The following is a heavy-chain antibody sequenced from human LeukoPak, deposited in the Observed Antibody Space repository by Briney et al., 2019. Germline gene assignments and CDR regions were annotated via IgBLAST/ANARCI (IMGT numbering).Heavy chain of an antibody. J-gene: IGHJ4*02. CDR1: VYLFKLYG. D-gene: IGHD4-17*01. CDR3: AKGHGDWPGNYFDD. V-gene: IGHV3-23*01. CDR2: ISGSGVNT. Sequence: PGGSLTLLCAVSVYLFKLYGMHCARQSPGKGLECLSAISGSGVNTKYADSVRGRFSSSRDNSKNTLYLHIDSLRAEDTAVYYCAKGHGDWPGNYFDDWGQGTLVSVSS.